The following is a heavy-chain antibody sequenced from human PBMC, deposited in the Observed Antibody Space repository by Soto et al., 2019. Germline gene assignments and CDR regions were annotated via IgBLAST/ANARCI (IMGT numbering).Heavy chain of an antibody. CDR2: ISAYNGNT. D-gene: IGHD3-3*01. CDR1: GYTFTSYG. V-gene: IGHV1-18*01. Sequence: QVQLVQSGAEVKKPGASVKVSCKASGYTFTSYGISWVRQAPGQGLEWMGWISAYNGNTNYAQKLQGRVTMTTDTSTSTAYRELRSLRSDDTAVYYCARVCCYDFWSGYGMDVWGQGTTVTVSS. CDR3: ARVCCYDFWSGYGMDV. J-gene: IGHJ6*02.